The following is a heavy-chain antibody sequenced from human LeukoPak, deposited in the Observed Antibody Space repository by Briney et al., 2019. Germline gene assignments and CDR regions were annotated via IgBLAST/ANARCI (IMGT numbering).Heavy chain of an antibody. V-gene: IGHV3-21*04. J-gene: IGHJ3*01. CDR1: GFTFSTYS. D-gene: IGHD4-17*01. CDR2: ISSSSYK. Sequence: GGSLRLSCAASGFTFSTYSMNWVRQAPGKGLEWVSSISSSSYKYYADSVKGRFTISRDNAKNSLYLQMNSLRAEDTAQYFCARDPNGDYIGAFEFWGRGTVVTVSS. CDR3: ARDPNGDYIGAFEF.